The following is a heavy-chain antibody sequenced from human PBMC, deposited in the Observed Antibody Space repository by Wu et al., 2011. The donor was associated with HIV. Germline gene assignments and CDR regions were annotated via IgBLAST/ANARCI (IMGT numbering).Heavy chain of an antibody. V-gene: IGHV1-69*05. CDR1: GGTFSSYA. CDR3: ARDPYYYDSSGYYPRGYYYYGMDV. Sequence: QVQLVQSGAEVKKPGSSVKVSCKASGGTFSSYAISWVRQAPGQGLEWMGGIIPIFGTANYAQKFQGRVTITTDESTSTAYMELSSLRSEDTAVYYCARDPYYYDSSGYYPRGYYYYGMDVWGQGTTVTVSS. CDR2: IIPIFGTA. J-gene: IGHJ6*02. D-gene: IGHD3-22*01.